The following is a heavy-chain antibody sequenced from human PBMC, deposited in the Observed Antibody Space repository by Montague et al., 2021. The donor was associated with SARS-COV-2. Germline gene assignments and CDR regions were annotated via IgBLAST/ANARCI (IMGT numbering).Heavy chain of an antibody. CDR3: ARGMAPEGRWFDS. Sequence: SETLSLTCSVSGGSISGYYWSWVRQAARKRLEWIGRIFVGASTDYNPSLMSRFSLSGDKSKNQFSLKVTSVTAADTAIYYCARGMAPEGRWFDSWGHGMLVTVSS. J-gene: IGHJ5*01. V-gene: IGHV4-4*07. D-gene: IGHD1-14*01. CDR2: IFVGAST. CDR1: GGSISGYY.